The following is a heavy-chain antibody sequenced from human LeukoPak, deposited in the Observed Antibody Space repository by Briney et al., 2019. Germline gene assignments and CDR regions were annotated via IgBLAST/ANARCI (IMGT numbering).Heavy chain of an antibody. CDR3: ARFVVVPAARQASFDY. CDR1: GYSISSGYY. J-gene: IGHJ4*02. V-gene: IGHV4-38-2*02. D-gene: IGHD2-2*01. CDR2: IYHSGST. Sequence: PSETLSLTCTVSGYSISSGYYWGWIRQPPGKGLEWTGSIYHSGSTYYNPSLKSRVTISVDKSKNQFSLKLSSVTAADTAVYYCARFVVVPAARQASFDYWGQGTLVTVSS.